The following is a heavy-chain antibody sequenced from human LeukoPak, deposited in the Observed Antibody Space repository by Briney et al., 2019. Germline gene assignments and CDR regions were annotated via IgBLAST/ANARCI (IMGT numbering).Heavy chain of an antibody. CDR1: GFTFSTDV. CDR2: ISGSGGNT. J-gene: IGHJ4*02. CDR3: ARDLGDSSGYFAFDY. V-gene: IGHV3-23*01. Sequence: GGSLRLSCAASGFTFSTDVMSWVRQAPGKGLECVSAISGSGGNTYYADSVKGRFTISRDNSKNTLYLQMNSLRAEDTAVYYCARDLGDSSGYFAFDYWGQGTLVTVSS. D-gene: IGHD3-22*01.